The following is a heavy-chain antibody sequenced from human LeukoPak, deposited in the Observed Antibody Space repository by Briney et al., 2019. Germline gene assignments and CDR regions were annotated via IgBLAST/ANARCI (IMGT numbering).Heavy chain of an antibody. D-gene: IGHD3-22*01. V-gene: IGHV4-34*01. CDR3: ARGRISDSSGYYYYYYYMDV. J-gene: IGHJ6*03. CDR2: INHSGST. CDR1: GGSFSGYY. Sequence: SETLSLTCAVYGGSFSGYYWSWIRQPPGKGLEWIGEINHSGSTNYSPSLKSRVTISVDTSKNQFSLKLSSVTAADTAVYYCARGRISDSSGYYYYYYYMDVWGKGTTVTVSS.